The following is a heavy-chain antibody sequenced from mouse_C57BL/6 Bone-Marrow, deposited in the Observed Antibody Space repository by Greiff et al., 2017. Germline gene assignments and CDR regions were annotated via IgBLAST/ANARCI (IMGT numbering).Heavy chain of an antibody. V-gene: IGHV1-26*01. Sequence: EVQLQQSGPELVKPGASVKISCKASGYTFTDYYMNWVKQSHGKSLEWIGDINPNNGGTSYNQKFKGKATLTVDKSSSTAYMELRSLTSEDSAVYYCARSYGPLFAYWGQGTLVTVSA. CDR1: GYTFTDYY. J-gene: IGHJ3*01. D-gene: IGHD1-1*01. CDR3: ARSYGPLFAY. CDR2: INPNNGGT.